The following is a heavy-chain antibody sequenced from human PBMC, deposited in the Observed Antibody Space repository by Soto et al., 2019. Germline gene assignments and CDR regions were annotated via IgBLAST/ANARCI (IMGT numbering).Heavy chain of an antibody. Sequence: QVQLQESGPGLVKPSEPLSLTCSVSGAAMTGYYWSWIRQPPGKGLECIGYIYGSGKTNYNPSLESRVTMWFEMSKIWVSLKWSSVPAANTAVYYCARVNVNSARYHFYYMDVWGNGTSVTVSS. CDR1: GAAMTGYY. CDR3: ARVNVNSARYHFYYMDV. J-gene: IGHJ6*03. D-gene: IGHD1-1*01. CDR2: IYGSGKT. V-gene: IGHV4-59*12.